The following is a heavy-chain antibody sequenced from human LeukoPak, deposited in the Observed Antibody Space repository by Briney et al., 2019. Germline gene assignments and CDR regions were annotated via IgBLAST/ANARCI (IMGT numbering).Heavy chain of an antibody. CDR2: IWYDGSNK. V-gene: IGHV3-33*01. CDR3: ARAGRYYYYYMDV. D-gene: IGHD3-10*01. J-gene: IGHJ6*03. CDR1: GFTFSSYG. Sequence: GGSLRLSCAASGFTFSSYGMHWVRQAPGKGLEWVAVIWYDGSNKYYADSVKGRFTISRVNSKNTLYLQMNSLRAEDTAVYYCARAGRYYYYYMDVWGKGTTVTVSS.